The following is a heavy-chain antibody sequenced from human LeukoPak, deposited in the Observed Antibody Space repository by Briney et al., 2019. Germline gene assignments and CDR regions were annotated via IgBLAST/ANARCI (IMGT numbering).Heavy chain of an antibody. CDR1: GYTFTSYY. D-gene: IGHD3-3*01. Sequence: ASVKVSCKASGYTFTSYYMHWVRQAPGQGLEWMGIINPSGGSTSYAQKFQGRVTMTRDMSTSTVYMELSSLRSEDTAVYYCARSGYDFWSGYSRKSNWFDPWGQGTLVTVSS. V-gene: IGHV1-46*01. CDR2: INPSGGST. CDR3: ARSGYDFWSGYSRKSNWFDP. J-gene: IGHJ5*02.